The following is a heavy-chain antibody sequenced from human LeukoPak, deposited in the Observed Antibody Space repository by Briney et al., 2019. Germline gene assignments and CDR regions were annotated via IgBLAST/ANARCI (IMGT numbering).Heavy chain of an antibody. CDR2: ISSSSSTI. D-gene: IGHD3-3*01. J-gene: IGHJ4*02. CDR3: ARIKVEYYDFWSGYDAFDY. CDR1: GFTFSSYS. Sequence: GGSLRLSCAASGFTFSSYSMNWVRQAPGKGLEWVSYISSSSSTIYYADSVKGRFTISRDNAKNSLYLQMNSLRAEDTAVYYCARIKVEYYDFWSGYDAFDYWGQGTLVTVSS. V-gene: IGHV3-48*01.